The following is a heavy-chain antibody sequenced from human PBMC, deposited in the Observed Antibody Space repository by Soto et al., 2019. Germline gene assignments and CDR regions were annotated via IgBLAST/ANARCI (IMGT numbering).Heavy chain of an antibody. V-gene: IGHV4-59*08. CDR1: GGSISSYY. J-gene: IGHJ6*03. CDR3: ARILEEYQLLNYYYYYMDV. CDR2: IYYSGST. D-gene: IGHD2-2*01. Sequence: QVQLQESGPGLVKPSETLSLTCTVSGGSISSYYWSWIRQPPGKGLEWIGYIYYSGSTNYNPSLKSRVTISVDTSKNQFSLKLSSVTAADTAVYYCARILEEYQLLNYYYYYMDVWGKGTTVTVSS.